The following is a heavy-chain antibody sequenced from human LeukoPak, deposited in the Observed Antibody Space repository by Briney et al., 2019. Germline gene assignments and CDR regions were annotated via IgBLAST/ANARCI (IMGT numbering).Heavy chain of an antibody. CDR3: AGALPNYDYVWGSYPPASLDY. Sequence: SETLSLTCTVSGGSISSYYWSWIRQPPGKGLEWIGHIYYSGSTNYNPSLKSRVTISVDTSKNQFSLKLSSVTAADTAVYYCAGALPNYDYVWGSYPPASLDYWGRGTLVTASS. V-gene: IGHV4-59*01. D-gene: IGHD3-16*01. CDR2: IYYSGST. CDR1: GGSISSYY. J-gene: IGHJ4*02.